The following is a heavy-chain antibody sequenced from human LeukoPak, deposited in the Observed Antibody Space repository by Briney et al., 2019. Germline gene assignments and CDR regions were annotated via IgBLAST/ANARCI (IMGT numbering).Heavy chain of an antibody. Sequence: SETLSLTCTVSGGSITSSDYYWGWIRQPPGKGLGWIGNIYYSGSTYYIPSLKSRVTISVDTSKNQFSLKLSSVTAADTAVYYCARVRPSYGGSSNYYYYYMDVWGKGTTVTVSS. V-gene: IGHV4-39*01. J-gene: IGHJ6*03. CDR3: ARVRPSYGGSSNYYYYYMDV. CDR1: GGSITSSDYY. D-gene: IGHD4/OR15-4a*01. CDR2: IYYSGST.